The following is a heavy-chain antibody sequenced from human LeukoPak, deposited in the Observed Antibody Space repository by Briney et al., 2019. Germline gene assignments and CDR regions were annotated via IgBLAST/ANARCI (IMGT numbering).Heavy chain of an antibody. D-gene: IGHD2-8*01. J-gene: IGHJ4*02. CDR3: ASGRCTNGVCYMGYY. CDR1: GFTFSSYS. V-gene: IGHV3-21*01. Sequence: GGPLRLSCAASGFTFSSYSMNWVRQAPGKGLEWFSSISSSSSYIYYADSGKGRFTISRDNAKNSLYLQMNSLRCEDTSVYYCASGRCTNGVCYMGYYWGQGTLVTVSS. CDR2: ISSSSSYI.